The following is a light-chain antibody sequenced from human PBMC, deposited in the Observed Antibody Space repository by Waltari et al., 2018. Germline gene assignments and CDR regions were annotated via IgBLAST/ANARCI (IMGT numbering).Light chain of an antibody. CDR1: QSVSSIS. V-gene: IGKV3-20*01. CDR3: QQYDSIVLT. J-gene: IGKJ4*01. Sequence: EIVLTQSPGTLSLSPGARATLSCRASQSVSSISLSWYLQKAGQPPRLLIYGVSSRATGIPDRFSGSGSGTDFTLTISRLEPEDFAVYYCQQYDSIVLTFGGGTKVEI. CDR2: GVS.